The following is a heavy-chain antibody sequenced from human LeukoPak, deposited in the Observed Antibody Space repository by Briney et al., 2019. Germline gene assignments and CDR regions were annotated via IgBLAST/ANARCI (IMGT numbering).Heavy chain of an antibody. J-gene: IGHJ5*02. Sequence: SETLSLTCTVSGASIGGSRFFWGWIRQPPGKGLEWIGSINYSGSTYYGPSLRSRVTISVDTSKNQFSLKVNSVTAADTAVYYCARVDYYDSSGDYYVTGWFDPWGQGTLVTVSS. CDR3: ARVDYYDSSGDYYVTGWFDP. CDR2: INYSGST. D-gene: IGHD3-22*01. V-gene: IGHV4-39*07. CDR1: GASIGGSRFF.